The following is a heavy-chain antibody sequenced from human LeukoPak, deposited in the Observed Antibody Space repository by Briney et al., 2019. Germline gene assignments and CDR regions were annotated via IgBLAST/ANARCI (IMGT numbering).Heavy chain of an antibody. J-gene: IGHJ6*02. CDR2: IWYDGSNK. CDR3: ARGRGDTAMVLLDYGMDV. D-gene: IGHD5-18*01. CDR1: GFTFSSYG. V-gene: IGHV3-33*01. Sequence: GGSLRLSCAASGFTFSSYGMHWVRQAPGKGLEWVAVIWYDGSNKYYADSVKGRFTISGDNSKNTLYLQMNSLRVEDTAVYYCARGRGDTAMVLLDYGMDVWGQGTTVTVSS.